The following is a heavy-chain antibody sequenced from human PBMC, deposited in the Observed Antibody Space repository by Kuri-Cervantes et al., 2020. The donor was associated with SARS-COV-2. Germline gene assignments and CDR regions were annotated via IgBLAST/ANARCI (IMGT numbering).Heavy chain of an antibody. V-gene: IGHV1-69*13. J-gene: IGHJ3*02. Sequence: SVKVSCKASGDTFTSYAISWVRQAPGQGLEWMGGIIPIFGTANYAQKFQGRVTITADESTSTAYMELSSLRSEDTAVYYCARGGRMYNWNDAGDAFDIWGQGTMVTVSS. CDR3: ARGGRMYNWNDAGDAFDI. CDR1: GDTFTSYA. D-gene: IGHD1-20*01. CDR2: IIPIFGTA.